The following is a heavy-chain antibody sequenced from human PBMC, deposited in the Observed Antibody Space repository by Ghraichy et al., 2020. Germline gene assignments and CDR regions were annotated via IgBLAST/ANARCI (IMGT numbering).Heavy chain of an antibody. CDR2: ISGSGGST. CDR3: AKDPPLYSSSWYETEGWYYGMDV. Sequence: GESLNISCAASGFTFSSYAMSWVRQAPGKGLEWVSAISGSGGSTYYADSVKGRFTISRDNSKNTLYLQMNSLRAEDTAVYYCAKDPPLYSSSWYETEGWYYGMDVWGQGTTVTVSS. CDR1: GFTFSSYA. V-gene: IGHV3-23*01. J-gene: IGHJ6*02. D-gene: IGHD6-13*01.